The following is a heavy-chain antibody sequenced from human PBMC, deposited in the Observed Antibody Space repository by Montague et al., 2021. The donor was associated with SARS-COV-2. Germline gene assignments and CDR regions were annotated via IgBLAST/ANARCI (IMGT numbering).Heavy chain of an antibody. V-gene: IGHV3-23*03. CDR3: AKVGDIMAGYSLVNFDH. CDR2: IHSAGRRS. Sequence: SLRLSCAASGFTFSGSPMSWVRQAPGKGLEWVSVIHSAGRRSYYGDSVEGRFTISRDNSKNTVFLQMNNLRAEDTAVYYCAKVGDIMAGYSLVNFDHWGQGTLVIVSS. CDR1: GFTFSGSP. D-gene: IGHD3-9*01. J-gene: IGHJ4*02.